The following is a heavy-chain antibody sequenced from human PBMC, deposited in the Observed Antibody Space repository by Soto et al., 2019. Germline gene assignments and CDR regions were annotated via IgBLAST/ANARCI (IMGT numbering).Heavy chain of an antibody. CDR3: ARDHWSIAARLHYYYGMDV. CDR2: IWYDGSNK. J-gene: IGHJ6*02. CDR1: GLKFGDYG. D-gene: IGHD6-6*01. Sequence: VGSKRLSCTASGLKFGDYGGHWVSQETGKGLEWVAVIWYDGSNKYDADSVKGRFTISRDNSKNTLYLQMNSLRAEDTAVYYCARDHWSIAARLHYYYGMDVWGQGTTVTVSS. V-gene: IGHV3-33*01.